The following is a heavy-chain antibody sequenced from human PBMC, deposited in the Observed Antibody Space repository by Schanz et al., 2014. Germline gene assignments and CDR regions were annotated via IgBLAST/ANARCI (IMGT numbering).Heavy chain of an antibody. CDR2: IATSSSTR. J-gene: IGHJ1*01. CDR1: GFDFNSYS. CDR3: ASGVHVSSLQKGLQF. D-gene: IGHD3-10*01. Sequence: VRLVASGGGLVQPGGSLRLSCEASGFDFNSYSMNWVRQVPGKGLEWLSYIATSSSTRHYADSVKGRVTISRDNAKNSVSLQMRRLRVEDTAVYYCASGVHVSSLQKGLQFWGRGTLVIVSS. V-gene: IGHV3-48*01.